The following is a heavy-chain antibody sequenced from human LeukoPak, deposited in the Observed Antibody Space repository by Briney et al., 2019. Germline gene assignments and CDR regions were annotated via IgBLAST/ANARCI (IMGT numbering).Heavy chain of an antibody. CDR3: ARDGVYSRNFDAFDI. Sequence: ASVKLSCKASGYTFTNYYMHWVRQAPGQGLEWMGCINPNSGGTHYAHRFQGRVTMTRDTSMSTAYMELNSLKSDDTAVYYCARDGVYSRNFDAFDIWGQGTMVTVSS. CDR2: INPNSGGT. V-gene: IGHV1-2*02. CDR1: GYTFTNYY. D-gene: IGHD6-13*01. J-gene: IGHJ3*02.